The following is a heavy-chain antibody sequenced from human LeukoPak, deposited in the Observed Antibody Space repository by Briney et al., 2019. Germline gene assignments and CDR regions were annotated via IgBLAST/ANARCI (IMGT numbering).Heavy chain of an antibody. V-gene: IGHV4-34*01. CDR3: ARRHCSSTSCYDFDY. J-gene: IGHJ4*02. CDR2: INHSGST. CDR1: GGSFSGYY. D-gene: IGHD2-2*01. Sequence: SETLSLTCAVYGGSFSGYYWSWIRQPPGKGLEWIGEINHSGSTNYNPSLKSRVTISVDTSKNQFSLKLSSVTAADTAVYYCARRHCSSTSCYDFDYWGQGTLVTVSS.